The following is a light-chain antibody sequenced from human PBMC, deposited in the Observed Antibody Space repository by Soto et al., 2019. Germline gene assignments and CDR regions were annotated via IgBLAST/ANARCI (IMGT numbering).Light chain of an antibody. Sequence: DVQMTQSPSSLSASVGDRVTITCRASQPISNYLNWYQQKAGEAPKVLIFGASSLQSGVPSKFSGSGYGTDFTLIINNLHPDDFATYYCQQTHPVPLTFGQGTRL. CDR3: QQTHPVPLT. CDR1: QPISNY. CDR2: GAS. J-gene: IGKJ5*01. V-gene: IGKV1-39*01.